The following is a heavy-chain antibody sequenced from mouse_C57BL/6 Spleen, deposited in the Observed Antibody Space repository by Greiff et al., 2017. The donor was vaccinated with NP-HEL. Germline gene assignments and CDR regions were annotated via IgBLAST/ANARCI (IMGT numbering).Heavy chain of an antibody. CDR2: IDPENGAT. V-gene: IGHV14-4*01. J-gene: IGHJ2*01. D-gene: IGHD1-1*01. CDR3: TRRYYGSSYAY. CDR1: GFNIKDDY. Sequence: EVQLQQSGAELVRPGASVKLSCTASGFNIKDDYMHWVKQRPEQGLEWIGWIDPENGATEYASKFQGKATITADKPSNTAYLQLSSLTSEDTAVYYCTRRYYGSSYAYWGQGTTLTVSS.